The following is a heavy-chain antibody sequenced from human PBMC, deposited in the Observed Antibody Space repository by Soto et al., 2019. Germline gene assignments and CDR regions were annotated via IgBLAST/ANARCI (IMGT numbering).Heavy chain of an antibody. V-gene: IGHV3-74*01. D-gene: IGHD3-10*01. CDR3: ARVRSGSYDWFDP. CDR2: INPDGSRT. Sequence: EVQLVESGGGLVQPGGSLRLSCAASGFTFTNYWMHWVRQAPGKGLMWVSRINPDGSRTTYADSVKGRFAIFRDNVKNTLYLQMNSLRAEDTAVYYCARVRSGSYDWFDPWGQGTLVTVSS. J-gene: IGHJ5*02. CDR1: GFTFTNYW.